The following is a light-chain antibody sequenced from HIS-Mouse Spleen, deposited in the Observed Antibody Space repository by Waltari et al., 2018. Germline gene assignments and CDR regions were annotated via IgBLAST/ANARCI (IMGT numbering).Light chain of an antibody. V-gene: IGKV3-20*01. J-gene: IGKJ1*01. CDR2: GAS. CDR1: QSVSSSY. CDR3: QQYGSSPPWT. Sequence: EIVLTQSPGTLSLSPGERATLSCKASQSVSSSYFAWYQQKPGQAPWPLSYGASSRATGIPDRFSGSGAGTDFTFTISRLEPEDIGVYYCQQYGSSPPWTFGQGTKVEIK.